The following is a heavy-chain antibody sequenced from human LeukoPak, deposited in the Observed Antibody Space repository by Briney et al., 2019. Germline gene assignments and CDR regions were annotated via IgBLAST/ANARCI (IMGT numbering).Heavy chain of an antibody. D-gene: IGHD3-10*01. J-gene: IGHJ4*02. V-gene: IGHV3-66*04. CDR2: IYSGGST. CDR3: AKRGITMVRGVDY. Sequence: GGSLRLSCAASEFSVGSNYMTWVRQAPGKGLEWVSLIYSGGSTYYADSVKGRFTISRDNSKNTLYLQMNSLRAEDTAVYYCAKRGITMVRGVDYWGQGTLVTVSS. CDR1: EFSVGSNY.